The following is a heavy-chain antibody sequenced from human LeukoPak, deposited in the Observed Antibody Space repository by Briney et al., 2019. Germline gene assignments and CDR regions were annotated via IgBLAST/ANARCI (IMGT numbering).Heavy chain of an antibody. Sequence: GGSLRLSCAASGFTFSSYWMSWVRQAPGKGLEWVSSISSSSSYIYYADSVKGRFTISRDNAKNSLYLQMNSLRAEDTAVYYCARDRGSYYSFWFDPWGQGTLVTVSS. V-gene: IGHV3-21*01. CDR2: ISSSSSYI. CDR1: GFTFSSYW. J-gene: IGHJ5*02. CDR3: ARDRGSYYSFWFDP. D-gene: IGHD3-10*01.